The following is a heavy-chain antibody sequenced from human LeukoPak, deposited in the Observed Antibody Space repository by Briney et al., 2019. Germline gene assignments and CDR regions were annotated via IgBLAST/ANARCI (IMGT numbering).Heavy chain of an antibody. Sequence: PGGSLRLSCSASGFTFERYSMNWVRQAPGKGLEWVSSISSSSRYIYYADSVKGRFTISRDNAKNSLYLQMNSLRAEDTAVYYCARDGDYYDSRGDAFDIWGQGAMVTVAS. D-gene: IGHD3-22*01. CDR2: ISSSSRYI. CDR1: GFTFERYS. CDR3: ARDGDYYDSRGDAFDI. J-gene: IGHJ3*02. V-gene: IGHV3-21*01.